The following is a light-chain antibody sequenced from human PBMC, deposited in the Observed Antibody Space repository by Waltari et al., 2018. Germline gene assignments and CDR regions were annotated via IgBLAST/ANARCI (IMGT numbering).Light chain of an antibody. CDR3: ALYMGSGIWV. Sequence: QTVVTQEPSFSVSPGVTAPPTCALCSGSPYTPSYPLWYQQTPGQAPRTLVYKANARSSGVPDRFSGSILGNTAALTITGAQADDESDYYCALYMGSGIWVFGGGTRLTVL. J-gene: IGLJ3*02. CDR1: SGSPYTPSY. V-gene: IGLV8-61*01. CDR2: KAN.